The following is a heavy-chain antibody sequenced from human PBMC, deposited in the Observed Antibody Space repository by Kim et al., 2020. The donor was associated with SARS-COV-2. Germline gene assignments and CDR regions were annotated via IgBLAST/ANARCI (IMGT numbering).Heavy chain of an antibody. D-gene: IGHD5-18*01. CDR1: GGSISSYY. CDR3: ARDGYSAYGMDC. CDR2: IYYSGST. V-gene: IGHV4-59*13. Sequence: SETLSLTCTVSGGSISSYYWSWIRQPPGKGLEWIGYIYYSGSTNYNPSLKSRVTISVDTSKNQFSLKLSSVTAADTAVYYCARDGYSAYGMDCWGQGTT. J-gene: IGHJ6*02.